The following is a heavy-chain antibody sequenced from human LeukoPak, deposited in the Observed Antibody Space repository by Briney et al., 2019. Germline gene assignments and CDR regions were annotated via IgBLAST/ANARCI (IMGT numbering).Heavy chain of an antibody. CDR3: ARDSTTYYDFWSGAHYYMDV. Sequence: SSETLSLTCTVSGGSISSYYWSWIRQPPGKGLEWIGYIYYSGSTNYNPSLKSRVTISVDMSKNQFSLKLSSVTAADTAVYYCARDSTTYYDFWSGAHYYMDVWGKGTTVTVSS. CDR2: IYYSGST. CDR1: GGSISSYY. V-gene: IGHV4-59*01. D-gene: IGHD3-3*01. J-gene: IGHJ6*03.